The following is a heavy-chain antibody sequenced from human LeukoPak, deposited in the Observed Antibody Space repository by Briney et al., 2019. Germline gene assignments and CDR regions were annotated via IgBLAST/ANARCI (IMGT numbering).Heavy chain of an antibody. D-gene: IGHD6-19*01. Sequence: GGSLRLSCAASGFTFSSYAMSWVRQAPGKGLEWVSAISGSGGSTYYADSVKGRFTISRDNSKNTLYLQMNSLRVEDTAVYYCAKEGARGRIAVAGFDYWGQGTLVTVSS. V-gene: IGHV3-23*01. J-gene: IGHJ4*02. CDR3: AKEGARGRIAVAGFDY. CDR1: GFTFSSYA. CDR2: ISGSGGST.